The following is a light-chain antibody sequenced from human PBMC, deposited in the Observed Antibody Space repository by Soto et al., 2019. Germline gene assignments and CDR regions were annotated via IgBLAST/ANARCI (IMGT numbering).Light chain of an antibody. Sequence: DIQMHQSPSSLSASVGDRVAITCRASQGISNYLAWYQQKPGKVPKLLIYAASTLQSGVPSRFSGSRSGTDFTLTISSLQTEDGATYDCQKYNSAPFTVGPGNKVDIK. J-gene: IGKJ3*01. CDR1: QGISNY. V-gene: IGKV1-27*01. CDR2: AAS. CDR3: QKYNSAPFT.